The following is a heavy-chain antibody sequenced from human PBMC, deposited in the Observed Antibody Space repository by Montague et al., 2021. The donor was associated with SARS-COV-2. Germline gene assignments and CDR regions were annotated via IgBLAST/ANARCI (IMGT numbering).Heavy chain of an antibody. D-gene: IGHD3-9*01. J-gene: IGHJ3*02. CDR1: GFSLSTSGMC. V-gene: IGHV2-70*11. CDR2: IDWDDDK. CDR3: ARGYYDILTGYLDAFDI. Sequence: PAVVKPTQTLTLTCTFSGFSLSTSGMCVSWIRQPPGKALEWLARIDWDDDKYYSTSLKTRLTISKDTSKNQVVLTMTNMDPVDTATYYCARGYYDILTGYLDAFDIWGRGTMVTVSS.